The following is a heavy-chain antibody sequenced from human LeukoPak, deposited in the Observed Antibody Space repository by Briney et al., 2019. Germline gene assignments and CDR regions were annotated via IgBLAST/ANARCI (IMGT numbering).Heavy chain of an antibody. CDR2: MYNSGRI. Sequence: PSETLSLTCTVSGDSINRDYWSWIRQPPGNGLEWIGSMYNSGRINYNPSLKSRVTISVDTSKNQFSLRLRSVTAADTAVYYCARIYDSSGPTLNWGQGTLVTVSS. CDR1: GDSINRDY. V-gene: IGHV4-59*01. D-gene: IGHD3-22*01. J-gene: IGHJ4*02. CDR3: ARIYDSSGPTLN.